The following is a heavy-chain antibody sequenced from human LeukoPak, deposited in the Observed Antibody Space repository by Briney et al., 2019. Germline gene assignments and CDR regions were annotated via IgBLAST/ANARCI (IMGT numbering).Heavy chain of an antibody. Sequence: GGSLRLSCAASGFTFSGYGMHWVRQAPGKGLEWVAVIWYDGSKEYFADSVKGRFTISRDNSKNTFYLQMNSLRAEDTAVYYCARTRAYSTTHPFFDYWGQGTLVTVSS. J-gene: IGHJ4*02. CDR2: IWYDGSKE. CDR3: ARTRAYSTTHPFFDY. V-gene: IGHV3-33*01. CDR1: GFTFSGYG. D-gene: IGHD6-13*01.